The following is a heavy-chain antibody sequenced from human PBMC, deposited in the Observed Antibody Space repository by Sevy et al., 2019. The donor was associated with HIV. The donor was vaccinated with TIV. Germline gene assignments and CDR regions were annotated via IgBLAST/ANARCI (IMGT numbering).Heavy chain of an antibody. CDR1: GYTFTGYY. J-gene: IGHJ4*02. CDR2: INPNSGGT. D-gene: IGHD3-10*01. CDR3: ARSGRITMVRELQPRGY. Sequence: ASVKVSCKASGYTFTGYYMHWVRQAPGQGLEWMGWINPNSGGTNYAQKFQGRVTMTRDTSISTAYMELSRLRSDDTAVYYCARSGRITMVRELQPRGYWGQGTLVTSPQ. V-gene: IGHV1-2*02.